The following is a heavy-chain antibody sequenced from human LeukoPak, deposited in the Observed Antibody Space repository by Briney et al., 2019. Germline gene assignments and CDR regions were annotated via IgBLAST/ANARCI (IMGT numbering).Heavy chain of an antibody. D-gene: IGHD5-24*01. Sequence: PSETLSLTCTVSGVSISSDDYFWRCIRQHPGQGLVWIGYIYYSGSTYYNPSLESRVTISMYTSENQFSLNLSCVTAADTAVYYCARRSDGSTSAAFDYWGQGTLVTVSS. CDR2: IYYSGST. J-gene: IGHJ4*02. CDR3: ARRSDGSTSAAFDY. CDR1: GVSISSDDYF. V-gene: IGHV4-31*03.